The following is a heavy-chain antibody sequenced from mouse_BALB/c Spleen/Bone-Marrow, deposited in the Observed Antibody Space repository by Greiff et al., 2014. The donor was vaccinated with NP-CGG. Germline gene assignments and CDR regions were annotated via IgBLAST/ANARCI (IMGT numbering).Heavy chain of an antibody. J-gene: IGHJ2*01. CDR1: GFSLTSYG. D-gene: IGHD1-2*01. V-gene: IGHV2-9*02. CDR2: IWAGGST. CDR3: ARYYYGFLDY. Sequence: VNVVESGPGLVAPSQTLSITCTVSGFSLTSYGVHWVRQSQGKGLEWLGVIWAGGSTNYNSALMSRLSISKDNSKSQVFLKMNSLQTDDTAMYYCARYYYGFLDYWGQGTTLTVSS.